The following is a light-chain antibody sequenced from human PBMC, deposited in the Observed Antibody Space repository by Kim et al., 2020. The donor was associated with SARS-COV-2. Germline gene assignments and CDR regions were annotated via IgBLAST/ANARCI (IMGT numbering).Light chain of an antibody. V-gene: IGKV1-13*02. J-gene: IGKJ1*01. CDR1: QGIGTS. Sequence: AIQLAQSPSSLSASVGDRVTITCRASQGIGTSLAWYRQRPGKAPQLLMEGTSTLESGVPSGFTGSGSRTDVILTISSLQPEEFAPYYCQQFKSFTPTFGQGTNVDIK. CDR2: GTS. CDR3: QQFKSFTPT.